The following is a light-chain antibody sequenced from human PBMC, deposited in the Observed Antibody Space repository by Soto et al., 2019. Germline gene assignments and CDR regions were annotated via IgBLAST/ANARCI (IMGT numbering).Light chain of an antibody. Sequence: IQLTQSPCSLSASVGDSVTITCRASQDISSHLAWYQQKPGKAPKVLIYAASTSESGIPSRFSGSGSGTDFTLTISSLQAEDFATYYCQQVKSFLPLTFGGGTKVDIK. V-gene: IGKV1-9*01. CDR2: AAS. CDR3: QQVKSFLPLT. CDR1: QDISSH. J-gene: IGKJ4*01.